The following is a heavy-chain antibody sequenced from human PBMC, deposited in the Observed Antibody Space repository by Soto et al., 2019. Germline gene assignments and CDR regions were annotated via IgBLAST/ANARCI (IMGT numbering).Heavy chain of an antibody. J-gene: IGHJ3*02. CDR2: INAGSGNT. Sequence: QAQLVQSGAEMKKPGASVKVSCKATGYTFSAYTMNWVRQAPGQSLEWMGWINAGSGNTNYSQNFQGRVSSTRDTSASTVYMELTGLTSEDTAVYYCARDTETLGPRANDALDIWGQGTMVTVSS. CDR3: ARDTETLGPRANDALDI. CDR1: GYTFSAYT. V-gene: IGHV1-3*01. D-gene: IGHD3-3*02.